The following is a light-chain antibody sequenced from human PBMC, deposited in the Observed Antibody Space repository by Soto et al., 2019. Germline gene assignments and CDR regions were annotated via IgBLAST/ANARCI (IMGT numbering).Light chain of an antibody. J-gene: IGKJ1*01. CDR3: QQYNNWPRT. CDR1: QSVSSN. Sequence: EVVMTQSPDTLSVSPGERATLSCRASQSVSSNLAWYQQKLGQAPRLLIYSASTRATGISARFSGSGSGTEFTLTISSLQSEDFAIYYCQQYNNWPRTFGQGTKVDIK. V-gene: IGKV3-15*01. CDR2: SAS.